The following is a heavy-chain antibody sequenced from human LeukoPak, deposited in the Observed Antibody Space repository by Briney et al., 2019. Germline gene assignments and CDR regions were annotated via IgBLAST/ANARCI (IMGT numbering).Heavy chain of an antibody. Sequence: GASVQVSCKASGGTFISYAISWVRRAPGQGLEWMGGIIPIFGTVHYAQTLQGRVTITADESTNTAYMELTSLRSDDTALYYCARGQQLVGNYYYYGMDVWGQGTTVTVSS. CDR2: IIPIFGTV. CDR1: GGTFISYA. CDR3: ARGQQLVGNYYYYGMDV. J-gene: IGHJ6*02. D-gene: IGHD6-13*01. V-gene: IGHV1-69*01.